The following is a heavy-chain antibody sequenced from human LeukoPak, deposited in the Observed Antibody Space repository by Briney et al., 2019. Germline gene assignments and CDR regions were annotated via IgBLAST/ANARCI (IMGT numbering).Heavy chain of an antibody. Sequence: GGSLRLSCGASGFSISSYEMNWVRQAPGKGLEWVSHISSSGSTIWYADSVKGLFTISRDNAKNSLYLQMNSLRAEDTAVYYCARVELAPYYYYMDVWGKGTTVTVSS. D-gene: IGHD1-7*01. CDR3: ARVELAPYYYYMDV. V-gene: IGHV3-48*03. CDR2: ISSSGSTI. J-gene: IGHJ6*03. CDR1: GFSISSYE.